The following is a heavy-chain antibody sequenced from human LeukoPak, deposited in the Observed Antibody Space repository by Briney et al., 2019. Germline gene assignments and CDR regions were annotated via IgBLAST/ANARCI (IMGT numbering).Heavy chain of an antibody. D-gene: IGHD3-9*01. Sequence: GGSLRLSCAASGFLFGPYWMHWVRQAPGKGLVWVSHMNSDGSTTVYADSVEGRFTISRDNAKNTLYLQLNSLRAEDTAVYYCAKGAGNFDWSYHDYWGQGTLVTVSS. CDR3: AKGAGNFDWSYHDY. CDR1: GFLFGPYW. V-gene: IGHV3-74*01. J-gene: IGHJ4*02. CDR2: MNSDGSTT.